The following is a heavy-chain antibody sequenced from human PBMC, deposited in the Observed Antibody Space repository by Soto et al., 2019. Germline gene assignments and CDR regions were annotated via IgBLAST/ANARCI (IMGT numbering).Heavy chain of an antibody. Sequence: QVQLQESGPGLVKPSETLSLTCTVSGGSISSYYWSWIRQPPGKGLEWIGYIYYSGSTNYNPSLKGRVTISVDTSKNQFSLKLSSVTAADTAVYYCASQGGGYDYNWFDPWGQGTLVTVSS. CDR2: IYYSGST. D-gene: IGHD5-12*01. V-gene: IGHV4-59*08. CDR3: ASQGGGYDYNWFDP. CDR1: GGSISSYY. J-gene: IGHJ5*02.